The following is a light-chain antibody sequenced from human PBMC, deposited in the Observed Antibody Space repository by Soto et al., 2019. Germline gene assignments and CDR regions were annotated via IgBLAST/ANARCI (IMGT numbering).Light chain of an antibody. Sequence: DIQMTQSPSSLSASVGDRVTITCQASQDISKYLNCYQQKPGKAPKLLIYDASNLETGVPSRFSGGGSGTDFTFTISSLQPEDIATYYCQLYDNFRLTFGGGTKVEIK. CDR2: DAS. V-gene: IGKV1-33*01. CDR1: QDISKY. J-gene: IGKJ4*01. CDR3: QLYDNFRLT.